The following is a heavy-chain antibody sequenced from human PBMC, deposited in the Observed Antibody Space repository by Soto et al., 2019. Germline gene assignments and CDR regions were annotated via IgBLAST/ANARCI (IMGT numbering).Heavy chain of an antibody. V-gene: IGHV4-31*03. CDR3: ARLTHDYDHPIYYFDY. CDR2: IYYSGST. D-gene: IGHD3-22*01. J-gene: IGHJ4*02. CDR1: GGSISSGGYY. Sequence: QVQLQESGPGLVKPSQTLSLTCTVSGGSISSGGYYWSWIRQHPGKGLEWIGYIYYSGSTYYNPSLKSRVTISVDTSKNQFSLKLSSVTAADTAVYYCARLTHDYDHPIYYFDYWGQGTLVTVSS.